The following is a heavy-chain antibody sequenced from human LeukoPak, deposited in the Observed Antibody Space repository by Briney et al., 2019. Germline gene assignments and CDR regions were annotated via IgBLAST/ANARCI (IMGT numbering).Heavy chain of an antibody. CDR2: IFYNEGT. D-gene: IGHD3-10*01. CDR1: SGSFRTYY. CDR3: ARDSAGSGSRLLDY. Sequence: SETLSLTCTVSSGSFRTYYWSWIRQPPGKGLEWIGYIFYNEGTSYNPSLKSRVTISVDKSKNQFSLKLSSVTAADTAVYYCARDSAGSGSRLLDYWGQGTLVTVSS. V-gene: IGHV4-59*12. J-gene: IGHJ4*02.